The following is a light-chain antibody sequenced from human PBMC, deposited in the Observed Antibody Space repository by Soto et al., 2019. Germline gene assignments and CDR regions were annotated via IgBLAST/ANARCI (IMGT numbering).Light chain of an antibody. Sequence: AIQLTQSPSSLSASVGDRVTITCRASQGISSALAWYQQKPGKAPKLLIYDASSLESGVPSRFSGSGSGTDFTLTISSLQPEDFATYYCQQYNDYSTSTFGQGTKVDIK. J-gene: IGKJ1*01. CDR3: QQYNDYSTST. CDR2: DAS. CDR1: QGISSA. V-gene: IGKV1D-13*01.